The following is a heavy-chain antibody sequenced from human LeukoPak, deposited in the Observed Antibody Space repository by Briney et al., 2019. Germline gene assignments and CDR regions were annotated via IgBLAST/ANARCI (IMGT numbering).Heavy chain of an antibody. CDR2: IRYDGSNK. Sequence: GGSLRLSCAASGFTFSSYGMHWVRQAPGKGLEWVAFIRYDGSNKYYADSVKGRFTISRDNSKNPMYLQRNSLRAEDTAAYYCAKDGGPTVFYYFDSWGQGTLVTVSS. V-gene: IGHV3-30*02. D-gene: IGHD1-1*01. CDR1: GFTFSSYG. CDR3: AKDGGPTVFYYFDS. J-gene: IGHJ4*02.